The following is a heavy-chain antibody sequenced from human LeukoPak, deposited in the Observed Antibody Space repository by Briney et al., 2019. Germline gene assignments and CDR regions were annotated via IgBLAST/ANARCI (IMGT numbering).Heavy chain of an antibody. D-gene: IGHD4-23*01. J-gene: IGHJ3*02. CDR3: ARAYTPNYGGNRRSFASDI. V-gene: IGHV3-9*01. CDR2: ISWNSGSI. Sequence: GGSLRLSCAASGFTFDDYAMHWVRQPPGKGLEWVSGISWNSGSIGYADSVKGRFTISRDNAKNTLYLQMNSLRAEDTAVYYCARAYTPNYGGNRRSFASDIWGQGTMVTVSS. CDR1: GFTFDDYA.